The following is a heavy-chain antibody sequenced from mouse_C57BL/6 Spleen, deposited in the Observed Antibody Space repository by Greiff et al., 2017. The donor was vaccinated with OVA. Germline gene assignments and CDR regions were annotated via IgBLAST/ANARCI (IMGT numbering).Heavy chain of an antibody. CDR1: GYTFTSYW. Sequence: QVQLQQPGTELVKPGASVKLSCKASGYTFTSYWMHWVKQRPGQGLEWIGEIDPSDSYTNYNQKFKGKSTLTVDKSSSTAYMQLSSLTSEDSAVYYCARRGVYYGNLGYWGQGTTLTVSS. CDR2: IDPSDSYT. CDR3: ARRGVYYGNLGY. D-gene: IGHD2-1*01. J-gene: IGHJ2*01. V-gene: IGHV1-69*01.